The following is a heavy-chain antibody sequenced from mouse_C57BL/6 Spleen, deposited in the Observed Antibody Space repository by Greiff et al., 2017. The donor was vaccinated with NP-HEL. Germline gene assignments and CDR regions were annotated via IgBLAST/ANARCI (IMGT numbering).Heavy chain of an antibody. CDR1: GFHIKDYY. Sequence: EVQLQQSGAELVRPGASVKLSCTASGFHIKDYYMHWVKQRPEQGLEWIGRLDHEDGDTEYAPKFQGKATMTADKSSNTAYLQLGSLTSEDTAVYYLTTGVTRSLAYWGQGTLVTVSA. CDR2: LDHEDGDT. D-gene: IGHD2-2*01. J-gene: IGHJ3*01. CDR3: TTGVTRSLAY. V-gene: IGHV14-1*01.